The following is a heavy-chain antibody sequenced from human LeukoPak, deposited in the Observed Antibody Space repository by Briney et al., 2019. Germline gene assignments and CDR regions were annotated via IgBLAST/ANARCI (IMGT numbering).Heavy chain of an antibody. Sequence: PGRSLRLSCAASGFTFSSYAMSWVRQAPGKGLEWVSAISGSGGSTYYADSVKGRFTISRDNSKNTLDLQMNSLRLDDTAVYYCAKGLNGNWFDPWGQGTLVIVSS. CDR1: GFTFSSYA. V-gene: IGHV3-23*01. J-gene: IGHJ5*02. CDR3: AKGLNGNWFDP. CDR2: ISGSGGST.